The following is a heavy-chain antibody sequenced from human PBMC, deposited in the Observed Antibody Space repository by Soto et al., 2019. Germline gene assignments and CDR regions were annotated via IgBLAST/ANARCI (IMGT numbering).Heavy chain of an antibody. CDR3: ARDSGIGGSFDY. D-gene: IGHD1-26*01. J-gene: IGHJ4*02. CDR1: GFTFGDHA. V-gene: IGHV3-33*08. CDR2: LWYDGSQR. Sequence: PGGSLRLSCAASGFTFGDHAMSWVRQAPGKGLEWVAVLWYDGSQRYYGDSVKGRFTISRDSSKNILYLQMNSLRAEDTALYYCARDSGIGGSFDYWGQGTLVTVSS.